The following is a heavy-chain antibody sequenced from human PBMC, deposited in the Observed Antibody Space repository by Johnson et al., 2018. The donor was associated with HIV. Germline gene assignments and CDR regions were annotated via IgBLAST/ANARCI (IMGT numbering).Heavy chain of an antibody. D-gene: IGHD6-13*01. V-gene: IGHV3-30*03. Sequence: QVQLVESGGGVVQPGRSLRLSCAASGFTFSSYGMHWVRQAPGKGLEWVAVISYDGSNKYYADSVKGRFTISRDNSQNTLYLQMNSLRAEDTAVYYWARDHSSSWTPGDAFDIRGQGTMVTVSS. J-gene: IGHJ3*02. CDR1: GFTFSSYG. CDR3: ARDHSSSWTPGDAFDI. CDR2: ISYDGSNK.